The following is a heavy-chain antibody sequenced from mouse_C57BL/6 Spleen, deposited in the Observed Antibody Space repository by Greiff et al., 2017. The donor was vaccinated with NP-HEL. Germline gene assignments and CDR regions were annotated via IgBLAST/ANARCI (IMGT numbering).Heavy chain of an antibody. CDR2: FYPGSGSI. CDR1: GYTFTEYT. CDR3: ARHEDTGGNPSWFAY. J-gene: IGHJ3*01. D-gene: IGHD2-1*01. V-gene: IGHV1-62-2*01. Sequence: VKLMESGAELVKPGASVKLSCKASGYTFTEYTIHWVKQRSGQGLEWIGWFYPGSGSIKYNEKFKDKATLTADKSSSTVYMELSRLTSEDSAVYFCARHEDTGGNPSWFAYWGQGTLVTVSA.